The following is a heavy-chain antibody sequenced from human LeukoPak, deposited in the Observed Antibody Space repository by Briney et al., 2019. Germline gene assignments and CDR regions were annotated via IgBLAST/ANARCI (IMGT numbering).Heavy chain of an antibody. J-gene: IGHJ4*02. Sequence: PSETLSLTCAVYGGSFSGYYWSWIRQPAGKGLEWIGRIYTSGSTNYNPSLESRVTMSVDTSKNQFSLNLNSVTAADTAVYYCARDLLEGGYSSGLFDYWGQGTLVTVSS. D-gene: IGHD6-19*01. V-gene: IGHV4-4*07. CDR3: ARDLLEGGYSSGLFDY. CDR1: GGSFSGYY. CDR2: IYTSGST.